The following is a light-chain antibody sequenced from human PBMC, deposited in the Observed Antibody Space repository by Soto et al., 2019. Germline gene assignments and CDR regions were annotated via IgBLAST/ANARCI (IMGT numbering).Light chain of an antibody. CDR2: GVS. J-gene: IGLJ2*01. CDR1: SSDVGDYNY. V-gene: IGLV2-14*01. CDR3: SSYTSTNTLV. Sequence: QSALTQPASVSGSPGQSITISCTGTSSDVGDYNYVSWYQQHPGKAPKLIIYGVSNRPSGISNRFSGSKSGNTASLTISGLQAEDEADYYCSSYTSTNTLVFGGVTKLTVL.